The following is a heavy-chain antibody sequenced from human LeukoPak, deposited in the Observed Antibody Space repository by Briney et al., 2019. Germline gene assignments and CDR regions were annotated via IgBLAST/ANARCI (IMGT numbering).Heavy chain of an antibody. Sequence: SETLPLTCTVSGGSISRYYWSWIRQPPGKGLEWIGYIYYSGSNNYNPSLKSRVTISVDTSKNQFSLKLSSVTAADTSVYYCARSQYCSSTSCYGGDAFDIWGQGKMVTVSS. CDR2: IYYSGSN. CDR3: ARSQYCSSTSCYGGDAFDI. J-gene: IGHJ3*02. D-gene: IGHD2-2*01. CDR1: GGSISRYY. V-gene: IGHV4-59*08.